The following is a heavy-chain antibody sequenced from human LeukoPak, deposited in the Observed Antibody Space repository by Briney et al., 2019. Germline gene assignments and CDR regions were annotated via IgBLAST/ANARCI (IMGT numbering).Heavy chain of an antibody. CDR3: ARQLPPLIAVAGICWFDP. CDR2: ISAYNGNT. J-gene: IGHJ5*02. V-gene: IGHV1-18*01. Sequence: GASVKVSCKVSGYTLTELSMHWVRQAPGQGLEWMGWISAYNGNTNYAQKLQGRVTMTTDTSTSTAYMELRSLRSDDTAVYYCARQLPPLIAVAGICWFDPWGQGTLVTVSS. CDR1: GYTLTELS. D-gene: IGHD6-19*01.